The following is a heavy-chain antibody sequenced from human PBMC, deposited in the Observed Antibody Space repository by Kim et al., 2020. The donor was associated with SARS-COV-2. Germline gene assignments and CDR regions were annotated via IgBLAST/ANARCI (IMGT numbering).Heavy chain of an antibody. D-gene: IGHD3-22*01. V-gene: IGHV3-11*04. J-gene: IGHJ5*02. Sequence: KGPFTISRDNAKNSLYLQMNSLRAEDTAVYYCARDRYYYDSSGYNWFDPWGQGTLVTVSS. CDR3: ARDRYYYDSSGYNWFDP.